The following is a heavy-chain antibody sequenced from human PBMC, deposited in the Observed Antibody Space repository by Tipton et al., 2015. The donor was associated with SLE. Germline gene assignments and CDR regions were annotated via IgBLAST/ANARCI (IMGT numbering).Heavy chain of an antibody. J-gene: IGHJ6*02. D-gene: IGHD2-2*01. V-gene: IGHV3-30*02. CDR1: GFTFSSYG. Sequence: QVQLVQSGGGVVQPGGSLRLSCAASGFTFSSYGMHWVRQAPGKGLEWVAFIRYDGSNKYYADSVKGRFTISRDNSKNTLYLQMNSLRAEDTAVYYCAKVDTSCEGGCYYYGMDVWGQGTTVTVSS. CDR3: AKVDTSCEGGCYYYGMDV. CDR2: IRYDGSNK.